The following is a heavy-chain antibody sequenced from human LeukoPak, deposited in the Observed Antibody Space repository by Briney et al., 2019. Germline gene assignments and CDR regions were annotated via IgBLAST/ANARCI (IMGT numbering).Heavy chain of an antibody. CDR1: GFTFRTYW. Sequence: GGSLRLSCAASGFTFRTYWMSWVRQAPGKGLEWVANIKQDGSEKYYVDSVKGRFTISRDNAKNSLYLQMNSLRAEDTAVYYCARDQSMTTVTTDLGMDYWGQGTLVTVSS. CDR3: ARDQSMTTVTTDLGMDY. J-gene: IGHJ4*02. D-gene: IGHD4-17*01. V-gene: IGHV3-7*05. CDR2: IKQDGSEK.